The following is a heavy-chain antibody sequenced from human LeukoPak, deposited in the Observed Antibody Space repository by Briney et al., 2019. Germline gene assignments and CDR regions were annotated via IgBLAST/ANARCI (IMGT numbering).Heavy chain of an antibody. CDR3: ARDTVAATHYYYYGMDV. V-gene: IGHV3-7*01. D-gene: IGHD6-19*01. Sequence: GGSLRLSCAASGFTFSSYWMRWVRQAPGKGLEWVANIKQDGSEKYYVDSVKGRFTISRDNAKNSLYLQMNSLRAVDTAVYYCARDTVAATHYYYYGMDVWGQGTTVTVSS. J-gene: IGHJ6*02. CDR1: GFTFSSYW. CDR2: IKQDGSEK.